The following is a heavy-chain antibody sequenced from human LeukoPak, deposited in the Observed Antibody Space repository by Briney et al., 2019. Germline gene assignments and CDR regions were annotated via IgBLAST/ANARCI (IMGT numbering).Heavy chain of an antibody. V-gene: IGHV1-69*04. CDR1: GGTFSSYA. J-gene: IGHJ6*02. CDR3: ARDKNSGYDSFYYYYGMDV. CDR2: IIPIFGRT. Sequence: SVKVSCKTSGGTFSSYAISWVRQAPGQGLEWMGRIIPIFGRTNYAQKFQGRVTITADKSTSTAYMELSSLRSEDTAVYYCARDKNSGYDSFYYYYGMDVWGQGTTVTVSS. D-gene: IGHD5-12*01.